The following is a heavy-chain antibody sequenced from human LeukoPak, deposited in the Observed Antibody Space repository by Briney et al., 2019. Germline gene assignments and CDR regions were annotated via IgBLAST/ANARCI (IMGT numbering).Heavy chain of an antibody. CDR2: MNPNSGIT. D-gene: IGHD1-7*01. CDR1: GYTFTSYD. Sequence: ASVKVSCKASGYTFTSYDINWVRQATGQGLEWMGWMNPNSGITGYAQKFQGRVTITRNTSISTAYMELSSLRSEDTAVYYCARGPGITGTMDYWGQGTLVTVSS. J-gene: IGHJ4*02. CDR3: ARGPGITGTMDY. V-gene: IGHV1-8*03.